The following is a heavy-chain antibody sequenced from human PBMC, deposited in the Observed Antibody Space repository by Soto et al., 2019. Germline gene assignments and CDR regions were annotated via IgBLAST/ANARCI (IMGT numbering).Heavy chain of an antibody. Sequence: GGSLRLSCAASGFTFTSYGIHWVRQAPGKGLEWVAVISHDGSNKHYADAVKGRFTISRDNSKNMLYLQMNSPRPEDTAVYYCARAAGRGYNYYARDVWGQVTTVTVSS. CDR1: GFTFTSYG. CDR2: ISHDGSNK. J-gene: IGHJ6*02. CDR3: ARAAGRGYNYYARDV. D-gene: IGHD3-3*01. V-gene: IGHV3-30-3*01.